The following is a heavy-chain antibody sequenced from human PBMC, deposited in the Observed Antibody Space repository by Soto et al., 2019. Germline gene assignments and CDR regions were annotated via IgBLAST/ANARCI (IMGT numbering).Heavy chain of an antibody. V-gene: IGHV4-59*01. CDR3: ARHAVLYYDSSGYSGWYFDL. CDR1: GGSISNYY. J-gene: IGHJ2*01. CDR2: IYYSGST. Sequence: TSETLSLTCTVSGGSISNYYWSWIRQPPAKGLEWIGYIYYSGSTNYNPSLKSRVTISVDSSKNQFSLKLSSVTAADTAVYYCARHAVLYYDSSGYSGWYFDLWGRGTLVTVSS. D-gene: IGHD3-22*01.